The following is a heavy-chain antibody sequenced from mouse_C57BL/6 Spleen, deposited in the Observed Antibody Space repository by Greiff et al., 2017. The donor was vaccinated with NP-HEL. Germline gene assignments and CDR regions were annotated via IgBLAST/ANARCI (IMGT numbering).Heavy chain of an antibody. Sequence: EVHLLQSGAGLVKPGASVKLSCAASGFTFTDYAMHWVRQAPEQGLEWVAYISPCSSTTNYAHTVKGQSTFTVDNAKNTPFLQMTRLTSEDTAVYYCARRGYDYDEGGWFAYWGKGALVAVAA. CDR2: ISPCSSTT. V-gene: IGHV5-17*01. CDR1: GFTFTDYA. D-gene: IGHD2-4*01. CDR3: ARRGYDYDEGGWFAY. J-gene: IGHJ3*01.